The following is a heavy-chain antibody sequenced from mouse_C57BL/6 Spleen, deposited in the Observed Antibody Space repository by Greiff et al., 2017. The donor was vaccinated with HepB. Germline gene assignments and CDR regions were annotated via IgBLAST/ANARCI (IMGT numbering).Heavy chain of an antibody. CDR3: ARDEENYDAFAY. CDR2: FYPGIGSI. CDR1: GYTFTEYT. D-gene: IGHD2-3*01. Sequence: VQLQESGAELVKPGASVKLSCKASGYTFTEYTIHWVKQRSGQGLEWIGWFYPGIGSIKYNEKFKDKATLTADKSSSTVYMELSRLTSEDSAVYFCARDEENYDAFAYWGQGTLVTVSA. V-gene: IGHV1-62-2*01. J-gene: IGHJ3*01.